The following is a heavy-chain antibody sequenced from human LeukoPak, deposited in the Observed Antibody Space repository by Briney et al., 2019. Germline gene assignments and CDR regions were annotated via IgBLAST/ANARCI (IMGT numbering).Heavy chain of an antibody. D-gene: IGHD2-21*02. CDR1: GYSFTSYW. CDR3: ARRGCGGDCYSPRSDAFDI. V-gene: IGHV5-51*01. CDR2: IYPGDSDT. Sequence: GESLKISCKGSGYSFTSYWIGWVRQMPGKGLEWMGIIYPGDSDTRYSPSFQGQVTISADKSISTAYLQWSSLKASDTAMYYCARRGCGGDCYSPRSDAFDIWGRGTMVTVSS. J-gene: IGHJ3*02.